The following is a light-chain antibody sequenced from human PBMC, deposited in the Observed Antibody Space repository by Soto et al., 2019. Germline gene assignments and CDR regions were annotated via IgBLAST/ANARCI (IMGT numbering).Light chain of an antibody. Sequence: DIQMTQSPSTLSGSVGDRVTITCRASQSVSTRLAWYQQKPGKAPKLLIYKASNLESGVPSRFTGSGSGTEFTLTISSLQPDDVATYYCQQYNSWTFGQGTKVDIK. V-gene: IGKV1-5*03. CDR3: QQYNSWT. CDR1: QSVSTR. CDR2: KAS. J-gene: IGKJ1*01.